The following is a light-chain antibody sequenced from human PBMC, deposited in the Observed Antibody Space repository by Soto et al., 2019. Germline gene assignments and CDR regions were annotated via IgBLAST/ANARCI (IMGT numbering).Light chain of an antibody. Sequence: EIVLTQSPGTLSLSPGERATLSCRASQSVSTYLAWYQQKPGQAPRLLISDASSRATGVPDRFSGSGSGTYFTLTISRLEPEDFAVYDGQQYGSSPRTFGQGTKVEIK. CDR2: DAS. V-gene: IGKV3-20*01. CDR1: QSVSTY. J-gene: IGKJ1*01. CDR3: QQYGSSPRT.